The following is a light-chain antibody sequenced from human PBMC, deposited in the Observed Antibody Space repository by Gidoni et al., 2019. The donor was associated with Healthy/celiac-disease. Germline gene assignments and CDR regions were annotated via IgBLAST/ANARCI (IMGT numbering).Light chain of an antibody. Sequence: DIQMTPSPSTLSASVGDRVTITCRASQSISSWLAWYQQKPGKAPKLLIYKASSLESGVPSRFSGSGSGTEFTLTISSLQPDDFATYYCQQYKSPETFGQGTKVEIK. V-gene: IGKV1-5*03. J-gene: IGKJ1*01. CDR1: QSISSW. CDR3: QQYKSPET. CDR2: KAS.